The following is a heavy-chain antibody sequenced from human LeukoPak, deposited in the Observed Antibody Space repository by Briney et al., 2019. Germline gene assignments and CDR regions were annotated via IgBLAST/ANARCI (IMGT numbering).Heavy chain of an antibody. J-gene: IGHJ4*02. CDR1: GFTFGDYA. CDR3: ARDSGDSDY. V-gene: IGHV3-21*01. D-gene: IGHD3-10*01. Sequence: SGGSLRLSCTASGFTFGDYAMSWFHQAPGKGLEWVSSISSSSSYIYYANSVKGRFTISRDNAKNSLYLQMNSLRAEDTAVYYCARDSGDSDYWGQGTLVTVSS. CDR2: ISSSSSYI.